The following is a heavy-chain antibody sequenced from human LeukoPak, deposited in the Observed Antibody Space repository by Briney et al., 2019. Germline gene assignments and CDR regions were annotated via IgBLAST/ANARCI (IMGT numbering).Heavy chain of an antibody. CDR3: ARSGGPAASAADY. D-gene: IGHD2-2*01. Sequence: GGSLRLSCAASGFTFSSYAMHWVRQAPGKGLEWVAVISYDGSNKYYADSVKGRFTISRDNSKNTLYLQMNSLRAEDTAVYYCARSGGPAASAADYWGQETLVTVTS. V-gene: IGHV3-30-3*01. CDR1: GFTFSSYA. J-gene: IGHJ4*02. CDR2: ISYDGSNK.